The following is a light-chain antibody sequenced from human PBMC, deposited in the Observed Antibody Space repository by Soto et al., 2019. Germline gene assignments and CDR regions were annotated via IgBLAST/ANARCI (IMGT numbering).Light chain of an antibody. V-gene: IGLV3-9*01. Sequence: SYELTQPLSVSVALGQTARITCGGNNIGSKNVHWYQLNPGQAPVLVIYRDTNRPSGIPERFSGSNSGNTATLAISGAQVGADADYYCQVWDSSTVVFGGGTKLTVL. J-gene: IGLJ3*02. CDR2: RDT. CDR1: NIGSKN. CDR3: QVWDSSTVV.